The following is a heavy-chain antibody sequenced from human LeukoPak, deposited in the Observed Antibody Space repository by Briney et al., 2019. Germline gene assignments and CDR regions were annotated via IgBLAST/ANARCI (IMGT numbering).Heavy chain of an antibody. V-gene: IGHV3-7*01. CDR3: AKDWGYSYGETY. J-gene: IGHJ4*02. Sequence: GGSLRLSCAASGFTFSSYWMSWVRQAPGKGLEWVANIKRDGSEKYYVDSVKGRFTISRDNAKNSLSLQMNSLRAEDTAIYYCAKDWGYSYGETYWGQGTLVTVSS. CDR1: GFTFSSYW. CDR2: IKRDGSEK. D-gene: IGHD5-18*01.